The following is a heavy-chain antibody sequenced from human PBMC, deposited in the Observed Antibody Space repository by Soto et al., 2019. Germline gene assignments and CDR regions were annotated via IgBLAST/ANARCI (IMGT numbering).Heavy chain of an antibody. J-gene: IGHJ3*02. D-gene: IGHD4-4*01. V-gene: IGHV4-34*01. CDR2: IDHSGYT. CDR1: GGSFSGYY. Sequence: SETLSLTCAVYGGSFSGYYWNWIRQPPGKGLEWIGEIDHSGYTNYNPSLKSRVTISVDTSKNQFSLRLTSVTAADTAVYYCARGTQVTDDAFDIWGQGTMVTVSS. CDR3: ARGTQVTDDAFDI.